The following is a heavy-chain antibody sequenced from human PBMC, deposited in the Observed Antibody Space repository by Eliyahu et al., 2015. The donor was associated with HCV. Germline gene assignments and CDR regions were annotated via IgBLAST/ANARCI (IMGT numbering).Heavy chain of an antibody. V-gene: IGHV4-30-4*01. D-gene: IGHD3-22*01. J-gene: IGHJ4*02. CDR3: ARERQYYYDSSGYYL. Sequence: QVQLQESGPGLVKPSQTLSLTCPXSGGXXXSGDYXWSWIRQPPGKGLEWIGYIYYSGSTYYNPSLKSRVTISVDTSKNQFSLKLSSVTAADTAVYYCARERQYYYDSSGYYLWGQGTLVTVSS. CDR1: GGXXXSGDYX. CDR2: IYYSGST.